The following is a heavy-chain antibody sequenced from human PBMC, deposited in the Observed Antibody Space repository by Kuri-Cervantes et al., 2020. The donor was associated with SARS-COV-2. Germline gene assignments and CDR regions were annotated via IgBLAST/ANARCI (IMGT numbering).Heavy chain of an antibody. D-gene: IGHD2-15*01. Sequence: SETLSLTCTVSGGSISSSSYYWGWIRQPPGKGLEWIGSIYHSGSTNYNPSLKSRVTISVDTSKNQFSLKLSSVTAADTAVYYCARWVAATGFDYWGQGTLVTVSS. CDR2: IYHSGST. CDR3: ARWVAATGFDY. CDR1: GGSISSSSYY. J-gene: IGHJ4*02. V-gene: IGHV4-39*07.